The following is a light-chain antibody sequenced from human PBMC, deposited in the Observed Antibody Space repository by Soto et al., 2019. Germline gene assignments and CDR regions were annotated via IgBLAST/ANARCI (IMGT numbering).Light chain of an antibody. CDR1: SSDIGNYNY. Sequence: QSALTQPASVSGSPGQSITISCTGTSSDIGNYNYVSWYQQHPGKAPKLIIYEVNNRPSGVSNRFSGSKSDNTASLTISGLQAEDEADCYCSSYTTVNTLVSFGTGTKVTVL. J-gene: IGLJ1*01. V-gene: IGLV2-14*01. CDR2: EVN. CDR3: SSYTTVNTLVS.